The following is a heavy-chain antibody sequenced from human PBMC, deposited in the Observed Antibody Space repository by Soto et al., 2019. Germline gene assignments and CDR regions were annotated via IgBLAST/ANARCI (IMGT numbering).Heavy chain of an antibody. J-gene: IGHJ6*02. CDR2: IKSKTDGGTA. CDR3: TAAMVRGVADGMDV. D-gene: IGHD3-10*01. CDR1: GFTLSNGW. Sequence: EVQLVESGGGLVKPGGSLRLSCAASGFTLSNGWMNWVRQAPGKGLEWVGRIKSKTDGGTADYAAPVKGRFTISRDDSKNTLYLQMNSPKTEDTAVYFCTAAMVRGVADGMDVWGQGTKVTVSS. V-gene: IGHV3-15*07.